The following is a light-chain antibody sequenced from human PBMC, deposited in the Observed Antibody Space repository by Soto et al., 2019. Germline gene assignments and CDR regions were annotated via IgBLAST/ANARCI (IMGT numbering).Light chain of an antibody. CDR2: GDN. Sequence: QAVVTQPPSASGTPGQRVTISCSGSSSNIGSNPVNWYKQLPGTAPKLLIFGDNQRPSGVPDRFSGCKSGSSASLAISGLQSEDEADYYCAPWDDNLNGVVFGGGTKLTVL. CDR3: APWDDNLNGVV. CDR1: SSNIGSNP. V-gene: IGLV1-44*01. J-gene: IGLJ2*01.